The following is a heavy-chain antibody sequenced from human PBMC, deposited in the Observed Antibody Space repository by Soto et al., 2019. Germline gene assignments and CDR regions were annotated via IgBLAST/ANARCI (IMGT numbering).Heavy chain of an antibody. Sequence: ASVKVSCKASGSTFTSYGISWVRQAPGQRLEWIGWISANNGHTIYAQKLQGRVTVTTDTSTATAYMELRSLRSDDTAVYYCARVSSGSGLHYYYFSMDVWGKGTTVTV. CDR2: ISANNGHT. V-gene: IGHV1-18*01. J-gene: IGHJ6*03. CDR3: ARVSSGSGLHYYYFSMDV. CDR1: GSTFTSYG. D-gene: IGHD5-12*01.